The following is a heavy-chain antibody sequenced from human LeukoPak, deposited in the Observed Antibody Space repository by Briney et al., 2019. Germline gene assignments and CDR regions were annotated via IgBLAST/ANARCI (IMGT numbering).Heavy chain of an antibody. CDR3: ARSYSYGYGDYYYGMDV. CDR1: GGSISSYY. CDR2: IYYTGST. V-gene: IGHV4-59*01. J-gene: IGHJ6*04. Sequence: SETLSLTCTGSGGSISSYYWSWIRQPPGKGLEWIGYIYYTGSTNYNPSLKSRVTISVDTSKNQFSLKLSSVTAADTAVYYCARSYSYGYGDYYYGMDVWGKGTTVTVSS. D-gene: IGHD5-18*01.